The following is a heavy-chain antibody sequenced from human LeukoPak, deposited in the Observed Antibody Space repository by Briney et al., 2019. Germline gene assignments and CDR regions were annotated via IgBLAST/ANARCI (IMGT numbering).Heavy chain of an antibody. CDR1: GYTFTGYY. J-gene: IGHJ4*02. V-gene: IGHV1-2*02. Sequence: GASVKVSCKASGYTFTGYYMHWVRQAPRQGLEWIGWINPNSGGTNYAQKFQGRVTMTRDTSISTAYMELSRLRSDDTAVYYCAREEAVAGTTGDYWGQGTLVTVSS. CDR3: AREEAVAGTTGDY. D-gene: IGHD6-19*01. CDR2: INPNSGGT.